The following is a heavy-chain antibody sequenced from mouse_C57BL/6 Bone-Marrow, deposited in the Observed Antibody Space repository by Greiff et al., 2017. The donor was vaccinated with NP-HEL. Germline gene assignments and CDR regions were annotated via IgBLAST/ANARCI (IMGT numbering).Heavy chain of an antibody. J-gene: IGHJ4*01. V-gene: IGHV1-5*01. CDR1: GYTFTSYW. CDR2: IYPGNSDT. CDR3: TSYYSNYGGYAMDY. Sequence: EVQLQQSGTVLARPGASVKMSCKTSGYTFTSYWMHWVKQRPGQGLEWIGAIYPGNSDTSYNQKFKGKAKLTAVTSASTAYMELSSLTNEDSAVYYCTSYYSNYGGYAMDYWGQGTSVTVSS. D-gene: IGHD2-5*01.